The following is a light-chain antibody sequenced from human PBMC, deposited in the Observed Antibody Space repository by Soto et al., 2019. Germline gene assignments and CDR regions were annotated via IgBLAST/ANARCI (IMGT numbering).Light chain of an antibody. CDR1: SSNIGAGYD. CDR2: GNS. J-gene: IGLJ1*01. CDR3: QSYDISLIYV. V-gene: IGLV1-40*01. Sequence: QSVLTQPPSVSGAPGQRVTISCTGSSSNIGAGYDVHWFQLLPGTAPKLLIYGNSNRPSGVPDRFSGSKSGTSASLAITGLQAEDEADYYCQSYDISLIYVFGTGTKLTVL.